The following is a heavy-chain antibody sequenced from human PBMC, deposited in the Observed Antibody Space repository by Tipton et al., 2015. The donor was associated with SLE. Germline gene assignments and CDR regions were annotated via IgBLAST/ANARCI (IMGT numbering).Heavy chain of an antibody. CDR1: GFTFSSYS. Sequence: SLRLSCAASGFTFSSYSMNWVRQAPGKGLEWVSYISSSSSYTNYADSVKGRFTISRDNSKNTLYLQMNSLRAEDTAVYYCAKGREWLVRGIDYWGQGTLVTVSS. CDR2: ISSSSSYT. V-gene: IGHV3-21*05. D-gene: IGHD6-19*01. J-gene: IGHJ4*02. CDR3: AKGREWLVRGIDY.